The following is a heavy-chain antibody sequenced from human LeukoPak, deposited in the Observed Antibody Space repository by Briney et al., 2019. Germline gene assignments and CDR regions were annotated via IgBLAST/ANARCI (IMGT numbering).Heavy chain of an antibody. D-gene: IGHD7-27*01. CDR3: AKGSALWGYYLDN. J-gene: IGHJ4*02. Sequence: GGSLRLSCAASGFIFSSYWMHWVRHAPGKGLEWVSSFADSGGNTYYADSVKGRFTVSRDSSKNTLFLQMNSLRAEDTAVYYCAKGSALWGYYLDNWGQGTLVTVSS. CDR1: GFIFSSYW. CDR2: FADSGGNT. V-gene: IGHV3-23*01.